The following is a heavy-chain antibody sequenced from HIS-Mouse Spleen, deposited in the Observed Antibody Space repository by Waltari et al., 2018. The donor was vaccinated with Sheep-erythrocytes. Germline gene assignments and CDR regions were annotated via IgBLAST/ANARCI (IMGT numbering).Heavy chain of an antibody. D-gene: IGHD7-27*01. J-gene: IGHJ4*02. V-gene: IGHV4-30-2*05. CDR3: ARALANWGSSFDY. CDR2: ST. Sequence: STYYNPSLKSRVTISVDTSKNQFSLKLSSVTAADTAVYYCARALANWGSSFDYWGQGTLVTVSS.